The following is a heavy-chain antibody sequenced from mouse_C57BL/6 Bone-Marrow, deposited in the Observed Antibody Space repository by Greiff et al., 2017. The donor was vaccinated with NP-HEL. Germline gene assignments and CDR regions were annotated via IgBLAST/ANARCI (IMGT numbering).Heavy chain of an antibody. CDR3: ARGPYYSNYVFAY. CDR2: IDPANGNT. Sequence: VQLKESVAELVRPGASVKLSCTASGFNIKNTYMHWVKQRPEQGLEWIGRIDPANGNTKYAPKFQGKATITADTSSNTAYLQLSSLTSEDTAIYYCARGPYYSNYVFAYWGQGTLVTVSA. CDR1: GFNIKNTY. J-gene: IGHJ3*01. D-gene: IGHD2-5*01. V-gene: IGHV14-3*01.